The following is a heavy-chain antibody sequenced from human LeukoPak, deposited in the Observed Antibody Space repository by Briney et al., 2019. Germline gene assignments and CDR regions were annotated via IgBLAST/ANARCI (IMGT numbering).Heavy chain of an antibody. D-gene: IGHD4-17*01. CDR2: IYTSGST. CDR3: AREGYDYGDPYYFDY. V-gene: IGHV4-4*07. CDR1: GGSISSYY. Sequence: KASETLSLTCTVSGGSISSYYWSWIRQPAGKGLEWIGRIYTSGSTNYNPSLKSRVTMSVDTSKNQFSLKLSSVTAADTAVYYCAREGYDYGDPYYFDYWGQGTLVTVSS. J-gene: IGHJ4*02.